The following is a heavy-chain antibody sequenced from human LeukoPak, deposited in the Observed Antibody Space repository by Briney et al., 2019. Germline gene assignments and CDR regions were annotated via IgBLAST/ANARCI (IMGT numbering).Heavy chain of an antibody. CDR1: GFTFSSYA. V-gene: IGHV3-23*01. CDR3: AKDGYSYGFPLDY. J-gene: IGHJ4*02. D-gene: IGHD5-18*01. CDR2: ISGSGGST. Sequence: GGSLRLSCAASGFTFSSYAMHWVRQAPGKGLEWVSAISGSGGSTYYADSVKGRFTISRDNSKNTLYLQMNSLRAEDTAVYYCAKDGYSYGFPLDYWGQGTLVTVSS.